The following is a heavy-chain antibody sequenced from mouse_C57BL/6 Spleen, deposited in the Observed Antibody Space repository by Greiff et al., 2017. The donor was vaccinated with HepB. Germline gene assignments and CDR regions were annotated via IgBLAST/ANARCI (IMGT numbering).Heavy chain of an antibody. CDR2: IYPGDGDT. V-gene: IGHV1-82*01. Sequence: VQLQQSGPELVKPGASVKISCKASGYAFSSSWMNWVKQRPGKGLEWIGRIYPGDGDTNYNGKFKGKATLTADKSSSTAYKQLSSLTSDDSAVYFCASYDGFYFDYWGQGTTLTVSS. J-gene: IGHJ2*01. CDR1: GYAFSSSW. CDR3: ASYDGFYFDY. D-gene: IGHD2-3*01.